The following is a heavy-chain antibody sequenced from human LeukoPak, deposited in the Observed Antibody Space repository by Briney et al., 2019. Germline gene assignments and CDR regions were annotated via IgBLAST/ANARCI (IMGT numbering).Heavy chain of an antibody. V-gene: IGHV1-24*01. CDR2: FDPEDGET. CDR3: ATPVARNYYFDY. Sequence: GASVKVSCNVSGYTLTELSMHWVRQAPGKGIGWMGGFDPEDGETIYAQKFQGRVTMTEDTSTDTAYMELSSLRSEDTAVYYCATPVARNYYFDYWGQGTLVTVSS. J-gene: IGHJ4*02. CDR1: GYTLTELS. D-gene: IGHD4-23*01.